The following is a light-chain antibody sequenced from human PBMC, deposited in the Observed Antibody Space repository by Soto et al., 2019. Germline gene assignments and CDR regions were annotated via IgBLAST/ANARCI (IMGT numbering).Light chain of an antibody. Sequence: QSALTQPASVSGSPGQSITIACTGTSSDVGGYNYVSWYQQHPGKAPKLMIYDVSTRPSGVSNRFSCSKSGNTASLTISGLQAQDEADYYCSSYTSSSTYVVFGGGTKLTVL. CDR1: SSDVGGYNY. CDR2: DVS. V-gene: IGLV2-14*01. CDR3: SSYTSSSTYVV. J-gene: IGLJ2*01.